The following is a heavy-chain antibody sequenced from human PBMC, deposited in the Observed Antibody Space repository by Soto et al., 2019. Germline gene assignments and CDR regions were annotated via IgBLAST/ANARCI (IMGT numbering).Heavy chain of an antibody. Sequence: SETLSLTCTVSGGSISSYYWSWIRQPPGKGLEWIGYIYYSGSTNYNPSLKSRVTISVDTSKNQFSLKLSSVTAADTAVYYCVRLAYDFWSGYPPAGYYYYGMDVWGQGTTVTVSS. V-gene: IGHV4-59*01. CDR2: IYYSGST. CDR1: GGSISSYY. J-gene: IGHJ6*02. D-gene: IGHD3-3*01. CDR3: VRLAYDFWSGYPPAGYYYYGMDV.